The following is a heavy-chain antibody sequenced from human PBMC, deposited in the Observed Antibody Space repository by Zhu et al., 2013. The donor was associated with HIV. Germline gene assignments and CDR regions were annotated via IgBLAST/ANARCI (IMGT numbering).Heavy chain of an antibody. CDR3: ARGIESRFGEDYYNHMDV. D-gene: IGHD3-10*01. Sequence: QVQLAQSGTEVKKPGDSVNVSCKASGYIFNIYYIHWLRQAPGQGLEWMGSIHPNTGRTKFAHNYRGTVTLTRDTSISTVYMQMSGLSFDDTAVYYCARGIESRFGEDYYNHMDVWGKGTTVTVSS. CDR1: GYIFNIYY. J-gene: IGHJ6*03. CDR2: IHPNTGRT. V-gene: IGHV1-2*02.